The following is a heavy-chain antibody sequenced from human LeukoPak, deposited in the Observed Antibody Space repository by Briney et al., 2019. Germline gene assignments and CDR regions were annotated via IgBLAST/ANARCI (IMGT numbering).Heavy chain of an antibody. J-gene: IGHJ4*02. CDR1: GGSISSSSYY. V-gene: IGHV4-39*01. CDR3: ARHLAYCGGDCYLDFDY. D-gene: IGHD2-21*02. CDR2: IYYSGST. Sequence: PSETLSLTCTVSGGSISSSSYYWGWIRQPPGKGLEWIGSIYYSGSTYYNPSLKSRVTISVDTSKNQFSLKLSSVTAADTAVYYCARHLAYCGGDCYLDFDYWGQGTLVTVSS.